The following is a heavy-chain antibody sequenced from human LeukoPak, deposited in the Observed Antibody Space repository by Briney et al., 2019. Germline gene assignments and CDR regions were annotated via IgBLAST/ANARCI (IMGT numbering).Heavy chain of an antibody. D-gene: IGHD6-19*01. J-gene: IGHJ4*02. CDR2: IYYSGST. CDR3: ARARGYSSGFREINLSYFDY. Sequence: PSETLSLTCTVSGGSISSGSYYWGWIRQPPGKGLEWIGTIYYSGSTYYNPSLKSRVTISVDTSKNQFSLKLSSVTAADTAVYYCARARGYSSGFREINLSYFDYWGQGTLVTVSS. V-gene: IGHV4-39*07. CDR1: GGSISSGSYY.